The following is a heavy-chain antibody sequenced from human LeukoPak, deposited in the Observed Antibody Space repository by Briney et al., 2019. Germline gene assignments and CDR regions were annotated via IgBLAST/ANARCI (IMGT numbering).Heavy chain of an antibody. V-gene: IGHV1-8*01. CDR1: GYTFTSYD. CDR2: MNPNSGNT. CDR3: ASAQSGSYHPTFDY. D-gene: IGHD1-26*01. J-gene: IGHJ4*02. Sequence: SVKVSCKASGYTFTSYDINWVRQATGQGLEWMGWMNPNSGNTGYAQKFQSRITMTRNTSISTAYMELSSLRSEDTAVYYCASAQSGSYHPTFDYWGQGTLVTVSS.